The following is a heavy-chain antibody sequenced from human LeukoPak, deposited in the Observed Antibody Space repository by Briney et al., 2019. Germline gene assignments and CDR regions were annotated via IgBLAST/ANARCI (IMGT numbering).Heavy chain of an antibody. CDR3: ARAHRSETGGYYYYYMDV. V-gene: IGHV4-39*07. CDR1: GGSISSSSYY. Sequence: SETLSLTCTVSGGSISSSSYYWGWIRQPPGKGLEWIGSIYYSGSTYYNPSLKSRVTISVDTSKNQFSLKLSSVTAADTAVYYCARAHRSETGGYYYYYMDVWGKGTTVTISS. J-gene: IGHJ6*03. CDR2: IYYSGST. D-gene: IGHD1-1*01.